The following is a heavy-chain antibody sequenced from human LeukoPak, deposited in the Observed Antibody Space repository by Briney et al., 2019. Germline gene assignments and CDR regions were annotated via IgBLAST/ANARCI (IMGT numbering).Heavy chain of an antibody. V-gene: IGHV3-74*01. J-gene: IGHJ4*02. CDR3: ARGSGIITGIDE. CDR1: GFTFSSHW. D-gene: IGHD6-25*01. Sequence: GGSLRLSCAASGFTFSSHWMHWVRQAPGKGLVWVSRIKDDGSHTNYADSVKGRFTISRDNAKNTLSLQMNSLRDEDTAVYYCARGSGIITGIDEWGQGTLVTVCS. CDR2: IKDDGSHT.